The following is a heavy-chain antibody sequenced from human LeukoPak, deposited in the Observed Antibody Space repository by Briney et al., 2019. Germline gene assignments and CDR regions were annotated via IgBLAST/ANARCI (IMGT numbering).Heavy chain of an antibody. CDR2: INYSGST. CDR1: DGSISSSSYY. V-gene: IGHV4-39*01. D-gene: IGHD4-23*01. J-gene: IGHJ4*02. Sequence: PSETLSLTCTVSDGSISSSSYYWGWIRQPPGTGLDWIGSINYSGSTHYNPSLKSRVTISVDTSRNQFSLKLTSVTAADTAVYYCARQIGAGRWSFDYWGQGTLVTVSS. CDR3: ARQIGAGRWSFDY.